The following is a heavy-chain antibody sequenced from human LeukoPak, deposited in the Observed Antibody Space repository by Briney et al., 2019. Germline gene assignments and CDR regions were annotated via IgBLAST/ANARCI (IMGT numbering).Heavy chain of an antibody. J-gene: IGHJ4*02. CDR2: INPYSGGT. CDR3: ARGVYGGNSDY. V-gene: IGHV1-2*02. CDR1: GYTFTGYS. Sequence: ASVKVSCKASGYTFTGYSMHWVRQAPGQGLEWMGWINPYSGGTNYAQKFQGRVTMTRDTSTSTAYMELSSLGFDDTAVYYCARGVYGGNSDYWGQGTLVTVSS. D-gene: IGHD4-23*01.